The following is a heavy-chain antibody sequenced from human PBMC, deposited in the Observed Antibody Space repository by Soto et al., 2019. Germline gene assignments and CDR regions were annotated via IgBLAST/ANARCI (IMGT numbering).Heavy chain of an antibody. V-gene: IGHV4-34*01. CDR1: GGSFSGYY. D-gene: IGHD4-17*01. CDR3: ARGSGYDYGDYYWFDP. Sequence: LSLTCAVYGGSFSGYYWGWIRQPPWKGLEWIGEINHSGSTNYNPSLKSRVTISVDTSKNQFSLKLSSVTAADTAVYYCARGSGYDYGDYYWFDPWGQGTLVTVSS. CDR2: INHSGST. J-gene: IGHJ5*02.